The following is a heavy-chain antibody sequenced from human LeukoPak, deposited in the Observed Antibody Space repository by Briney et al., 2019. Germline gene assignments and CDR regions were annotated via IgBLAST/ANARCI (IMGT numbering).Heavy chain of an antibody. J-gene: IGHJ3*02. D-gene: IGHD1-26*01. CDR1: GFTFSSYG. V-gene: IGHV3-30-3*01. CDR2: ISYDGSNK. Sequence: GGSLRLSCAASGFTFSSYGMHWVRQAPGKGLEWGSVISYDGSNKYYADSVKGRFTISRDNSKNTLYLQMNSLRAEDTAVYYCARGGGSGSYGAFDIWGQGTMVTVSS. CDR3: ARGGGSGSYGAFDI.